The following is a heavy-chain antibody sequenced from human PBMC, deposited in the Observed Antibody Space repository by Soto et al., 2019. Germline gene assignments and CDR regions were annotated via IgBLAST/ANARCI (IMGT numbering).Heavy chain of an antibody. D-gene: IGHD3-22*01. V-gene: IGHV1-69*13. CDR2: IIPMFGTA. CDR1: GGTFSSYA. Sequence: GASVNVSCKTSGGTFSSYAISWVRQAPGQGLEWMGGIIPMFGTANYAQKFQGRVTITADESTSTAYMELSSLRSEDTAVYYCARSRANYYDSRGYYYSTFDYWGQGTLVTVSS. J-gene: IGHJ4*02. CDR3: ARSRANYYDSRGYYYSTFDY.